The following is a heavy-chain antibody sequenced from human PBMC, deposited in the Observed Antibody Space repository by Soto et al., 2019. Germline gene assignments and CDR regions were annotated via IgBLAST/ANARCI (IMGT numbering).Heavy chain of an antibody. CDR1: GYTFTGYY. J-gene: IGHJ4*02. CDR3: ARDPLAVAGTFLPDY. D-gene: IGHD6-19*01. CDR2: INPNSGGT. V-gene: IGHV1-2*04. Sequence: GASVKVSCKASGYTFTGYYMHWVRQAPGQGLEWMGWINPNSGGTNYAQKFQGWVSMTRDTSISTAYMELSRLRSDDTAVYYCARDPLAVAGTFLPDYWGQGTLVTVS.